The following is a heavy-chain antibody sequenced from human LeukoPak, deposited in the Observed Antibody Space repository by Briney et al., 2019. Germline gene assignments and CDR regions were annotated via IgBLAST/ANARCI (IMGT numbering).Heavy chain of an antibody. V-gene: IGHV1-18*01. CDR2: ISTNNGNT. J-gene: IGHJ4*01. CDR1: VYTFTSSG. CDR3: ARPDLSQGITM. Sequence: ASVKVSCKASVYTFTSSGISWVRQAPGQGLEWMGWISTNNGNTKYAQKFQGGVTMTTDTSTTTASMELKSLRSDDTAVYYCARPDLSQGITMWGRGTLVTVSS. D-gene: IGHD3-10*01.